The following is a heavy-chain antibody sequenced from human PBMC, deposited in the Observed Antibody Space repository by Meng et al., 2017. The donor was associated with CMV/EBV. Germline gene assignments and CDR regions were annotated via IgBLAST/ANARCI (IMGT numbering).Heavy chain of an antibody. Sequence: SVKVSCKASGGTFSSYAISWVRQAPGQGLEWMGGIIPILGIANYAQKFQGRVTITADKSTSTAYMELSSLRSEDTAVSYCARSAPSRSITMIVVVIDPLYYYYGMDVWGQGTTVTVSS. CDR3: ARSAPSRSITMIVVVIDPLYYYYGMDV. D-gene: IGHD3-22*01. J-gene: IGHJ6*02. CDR2: IIPILGIA. V-gene: IGHV1-69*10. CDR1: GGTFSSYA.